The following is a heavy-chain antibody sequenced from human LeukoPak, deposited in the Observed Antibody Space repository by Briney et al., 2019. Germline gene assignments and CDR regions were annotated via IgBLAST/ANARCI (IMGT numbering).Heavy chain of an antibody. Sequence: GGSLRLSCAVSGFTFSDYWMTWVRQAPGRGLEWVANIKEDGSDKQYVDSVQGRFTISRDNAENSLYLQMNSLRAEDTAVYYCVRESSVWVGPGIGRPLDVWGKGTAVSVSS. CDR2: IKEDGSDK. V-gene: IGHV3-7*01. CDR3: VRESSVWVGPGIGRPLDV. J-gene: IGHJ6*04. D-gene: IGHD3-16*01. CDR1: GFTFSDYW.